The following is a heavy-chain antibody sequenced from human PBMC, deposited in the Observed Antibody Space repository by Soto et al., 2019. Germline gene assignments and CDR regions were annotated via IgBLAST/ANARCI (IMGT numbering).Heavy chain of an antibody. J-gene: IGHJ3*01. CDR2: INPDNVNT. CDR1: GFKFGDNL. V-gene: IGHV1-3*01. CDR3: ARDILSVGPRANDAFDV. D-gene: IGHD2-8*02. Sequence: QVQRVQSGAEVRKPGASVNISCWASGFKFGDNLINWVRQAPGQSLEWMGWINPDNVNTRYSQTFQGRVTISRHSSASIAYVEVTDLTSEDTAVYYCARDILSVGPRANDAFDVWGQGTMVSVSS.